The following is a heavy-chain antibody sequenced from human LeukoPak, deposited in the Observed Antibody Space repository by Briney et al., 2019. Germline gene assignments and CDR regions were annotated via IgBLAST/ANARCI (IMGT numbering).Heavy chain of an antibody. Sequence: VSSVKVFCKASGDTFSSYAISWVRQAPGQGLEWMGRIIHILGIANYAQKFQGRVTITSDKSTSTAYMELSSLRSDDTAVYYCARDGGYDILTGYYKSSWFDPWGQGTLVTVSS. V-gene: IGHV1-69*04. CDR3: ARDGGYDILTGYYKSSWFDP. D-gene: IGHD3-9*01. CDR2: IIHILGIA. J-gene: IGHJ5*02. CDR1: GDTFSSYA.